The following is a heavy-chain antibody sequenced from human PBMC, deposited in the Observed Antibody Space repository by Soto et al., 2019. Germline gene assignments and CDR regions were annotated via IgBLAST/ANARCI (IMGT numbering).Heavy chain of an antibody. CDR2: IFYSGST. D-gene: IGHD2-2*03. Sequence: PSETLSLTCTVSGGSISTGGYCWNWIRRHPGKGLEWIGYIFYSGSTYYNPSLKSRVTISVDTSKNEFSLRLSSVTAADTAVYYCARLNGYCISTNCHGYYGMDVWGQGTTVTVSS. J-gene: IGHJ6*02. CDR3: ARLNGYCISTNCHGYYGMDV. V-gene: IGHV4-39*01. CDR1: GGSISTGGYC.